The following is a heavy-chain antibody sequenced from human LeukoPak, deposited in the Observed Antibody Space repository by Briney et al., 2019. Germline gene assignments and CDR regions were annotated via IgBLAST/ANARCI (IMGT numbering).Heavy chain of an antibody. J-gene: IGHJ6*04. CDR2: ISSSGSTI. V-gene: IGHV3-48*03. D-gene: IGHD3-10*02. CDR3: AELGITMIGGV. Sequence: GGSLRLSCAAAGFTFSSYEMNWVRQAPGKVLEWVSYISSSGSTIYYADSVKGRFTISRDNAKNSLYLQMNSLRAEDTAVYYCAELGITMIGGVWGKGTTVTISS. CDR1: GFTFSSYE.